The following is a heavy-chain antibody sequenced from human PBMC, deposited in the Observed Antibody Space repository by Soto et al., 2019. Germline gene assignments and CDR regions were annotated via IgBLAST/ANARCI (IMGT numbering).Heavy chain of an antibody. V-gene: IGHV1-3*01. D-gene: IGHD2-21*02. J-gene: IGHJ4*02. CDR1: GYTFTSYA. CDR2: INAGNGNT. Sequence: ASVKVSCKASGYTFTSYAIHWVRQAPGQRLEWMGWINAGNGNTKYSQNFQGRVTITRDNSKSTLYVQMNSLRAEDTAVYYCARSYCGDDCALDHWGQGTLVTVSS. CDR3: ARSYCGDDCALDH.